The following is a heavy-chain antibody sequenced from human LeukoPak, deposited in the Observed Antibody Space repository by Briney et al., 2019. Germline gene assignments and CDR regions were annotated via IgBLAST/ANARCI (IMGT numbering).Heavy chain of an antibody. CDR3: ARYSSGSEDY. J-gene: IGHJ4*02. V-gene: IGHV4-39*07. D-gene: IGHD6-19*01. Sequence: PSETLSLTCTVSGGSISSSSYYWGWIRQPPGKGLEWIGSIYYSGSTYYNPSLKSRVTISVDTSKNQFSLKLSSVTAADTAVYYCARYSSGSEDYWGQGTLVTVSS. CDR1: GGSISSSSYY. CDR2: IYYSGST.